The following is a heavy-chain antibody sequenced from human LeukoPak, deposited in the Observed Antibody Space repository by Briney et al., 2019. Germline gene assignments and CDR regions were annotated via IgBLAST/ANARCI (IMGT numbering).Heavy chain of an antibody. Sequence: GRSLRLSCAASGFTFSSYGMHWVRQDPGKGLEGVAVIWYDGSNKYYADSVKGRFTISRDNSKNTLYLQMNSLRAEDTAVYYCAKDLLSGELGNWGQGTMVTVSS. D-gene: IGHD7-27*01. J-gene: IGHJ3*01. CDR3: AKDLLSGELGN. CDR2: IWYDGSNK. V-gene: IGHV3-33*06. CDR1: GFTFSSYG.